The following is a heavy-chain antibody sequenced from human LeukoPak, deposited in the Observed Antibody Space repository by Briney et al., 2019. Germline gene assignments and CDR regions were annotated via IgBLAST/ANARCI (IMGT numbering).Heavy chain of an antibody. V-gene: IGHV4-61*09. CDR3: ANRRDGYNREN. D-gene: IGHD5-24*01. Sequence: SETLSLTCTVSGGSISSGSYYWGWIRQPAGKGLEWIGHIYTNGNTNFNPSLKSRVTISVDTSKNQFSLNLNSVTAADTAVYYCANRRDGYNRENWGQGTLVTVSS. J-gene: IGHJ4*02. CDR1: GGSISSGSYY. CDR2: IYTNGNT.